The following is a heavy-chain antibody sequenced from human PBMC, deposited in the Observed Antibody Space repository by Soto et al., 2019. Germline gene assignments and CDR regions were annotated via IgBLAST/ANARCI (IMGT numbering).Heavy chain of an antibody. CDR1: GGSINNYY. CDR2: INYSGST. V-gene: IGHV4-59*01. CDR3: ARGRHSGNYGMDG. D-gene: IGHD6-19*01. J-gene: IGHJ6*01. Sequence: PSETLSLPCTFSGGSINNYYWSWIRQPPGRGLAWIGYINYSGSTNYNPSLKSRVNISVDTSKNQVSLNLNSVTAADTAVYYCARGRHSGNYGMDGWGLGTTGAVAS.